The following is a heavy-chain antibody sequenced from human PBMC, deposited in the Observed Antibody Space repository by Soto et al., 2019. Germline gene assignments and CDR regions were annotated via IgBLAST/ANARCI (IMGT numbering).Heavy chain of an antibody. Sequence: QPGGSLRLSCAASGFTFSSYGMHWVRQAPGKGLEWVAVISYDGSNKYYADSVKGRFTISRDNSKNTLYLQMNSLRAEDTAVYYCARDGKYSSSSRPYYYYGMDVWGQGTTVTVSS. CDR1: GFTFSSYG. J-gene: IGHJ6*02. D-gene: IGHD6-6*01. V-gene: IGHV3-30*03. CDR3: ARDGKYSSSSRPYYYYGMDV. CDR2: ISYDGSNK.